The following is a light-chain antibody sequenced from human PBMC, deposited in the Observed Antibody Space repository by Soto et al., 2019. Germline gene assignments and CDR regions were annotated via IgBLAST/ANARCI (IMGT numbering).Light chain of an antibody. V-gene: IGKV3-20*01. CDR3: QKYGSSPIN. J-gene: IGKJ5*01. Sequence: EIVLTQTPGTLSLSPGEGVTLSCRTGQIVTSSQLAWYQQKPGQAPRLLVFGASSRVLGIPDRFSGSGSGTDFTLTISRLEPEDFAVYYCQKYGSSPINCGQGTRLEIK. CDR2: GAS. CDR1: QIVTSSQ.